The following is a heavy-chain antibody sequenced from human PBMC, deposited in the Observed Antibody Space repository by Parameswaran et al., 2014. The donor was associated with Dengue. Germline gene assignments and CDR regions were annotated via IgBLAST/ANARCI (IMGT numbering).Heavy chain of an antibody. D-gene: IGHD3-22*01. J-gene: IGHJ6*02. CDR3: ARGSYYDSSGQLYYYYGMDV. CDR2: ISSSSSYI. V-gene: IGHV3-21*01. Sequence: GGSLRLSCAASGFTFSSYSMNWVRQAPGKGLEWVSSISSSSSYIYYADSVKGRFTISRDNAKNSLYLQMNSLRAEDTAVYYCARGSYYDSSGQLYYYYGMDVWGQGTTVTVSS. CDR1: GFTFSSYS.